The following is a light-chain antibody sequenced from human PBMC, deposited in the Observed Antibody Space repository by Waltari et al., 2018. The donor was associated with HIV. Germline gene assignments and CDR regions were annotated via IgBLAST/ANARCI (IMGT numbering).Light chain of an antibody. CDR2: WAS. V-gene: IGKV4-1*01. CDR3: QQYYSTPHS. J-gene: IGKJ2*03. Sequence: DIVMTQSPDSLAVSLGERATINCKSSQSVLYSSNNKNYLAWYQQKPGQPPKLLIYWASTRESVVPDRFSGSGSGTDFTLTISSLQAEDVAVYYCQQYYSTPHSFVQGTKLEIK. CDR1: QSVLYSSNNKNY.